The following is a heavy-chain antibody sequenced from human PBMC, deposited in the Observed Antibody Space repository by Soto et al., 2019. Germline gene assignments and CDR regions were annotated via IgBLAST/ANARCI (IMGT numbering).Heavy chain of an antibody. CDR2: INPKSGDT. Sequence: QVQLVQSGAEVKKPGASVKVSCKASGYTFTDYYMHWVRQAPGQGLEWMGRINPKSGDTKYAEKFQSWVTITRDTSISTAYMEVTRLRSDDTAVYYCARVNGDAPPRGMDVWGQGTTVTVSS. CDR3: ARVNGDAPPRGMDV. CDR1: GYTFTDYY. J-gene: IGHJ6*02. V-gene: IGHV1-2*04. D-gene: IGHD2-21*02.